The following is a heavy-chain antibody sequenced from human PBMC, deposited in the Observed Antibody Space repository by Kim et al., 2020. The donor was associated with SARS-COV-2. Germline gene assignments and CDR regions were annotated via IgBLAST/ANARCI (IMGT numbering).Heavy chain of an antibody. CDR3: ARDYDGDYVPFGY. Sequence: YAQGFKGRFVFSLDTSVSTAYLQISSLKAEDTAVYYCARDYDGDYVPFGYWGQGTLVTVSS. V-gene: IGHV7-4-1*02. J-gene: IGHJ4*02. D-gene: IGHD4-17*01.